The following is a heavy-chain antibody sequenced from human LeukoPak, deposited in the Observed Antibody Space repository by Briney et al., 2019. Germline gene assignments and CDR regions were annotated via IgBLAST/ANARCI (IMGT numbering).Heavy chain of an antibody. CDR2: INHSGST. CDR3: ARKENVYYYFDY. CDR1: GGSFSGYY. V-gene: IGHV4-34*01. Sequence: SETLSLTCAVYGGSFSGYYWSWIRPPPGKGLEWIGEINHSGSTNYNPSLKSRVTISVDTSKNQFSLKLSSVTAVDTAVYYCARKENVYYYFDYWGQGTLVTVSS. D-gene: IGHD3-10*01. J-gene: IGHJ4*02.